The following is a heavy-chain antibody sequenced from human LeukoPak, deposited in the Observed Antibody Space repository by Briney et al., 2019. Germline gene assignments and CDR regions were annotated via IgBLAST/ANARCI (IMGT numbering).Heavy chain of an antibody. CDR1: GGSISSSNW. V-gene: IGHV4-4*02. D-gene: IGHD4-17*01. CDR2: IYHSGST. J-gene: IGHJ4*02. Sequence: SETLSLTCAVSGGSISSSNWWSWVRQPPGKGLEWIGEIYHSGSTNYNPSLKSRVTISVAKSKNQFSLKLSSVTAADTAVYYCARDYGDYKFFDYWGQGTLVTVSS. CDR3: ARDYGDYKFFDY.